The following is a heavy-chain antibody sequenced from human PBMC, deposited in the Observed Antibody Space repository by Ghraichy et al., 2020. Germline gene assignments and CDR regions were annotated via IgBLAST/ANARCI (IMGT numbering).Heavy chain of an antibody. D-gene: IGHD6-13*01. V-gene: IGHV4-39*07. CDR1: GGSISSSSYY. Sequence: SETLSLTCTVSGGSISSSSYYCGWIRQPPGKGLEWIGSVYYSGSTYYNPSLKSRVTISVDTSKNQFSLKLSSVTAADTAVYYCARDQGGYSSTWYVPYWYFDLWGRGTLVTVSS. CDR3: ARDQGGYSSTWYVPYWYFDL. J-gene: IGHJ2*01. CDR2: VYYSGST.